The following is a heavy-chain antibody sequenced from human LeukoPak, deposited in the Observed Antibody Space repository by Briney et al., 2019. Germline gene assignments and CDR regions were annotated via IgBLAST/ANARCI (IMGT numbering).Heavy chain of an antibody. Sequence: PSGTLSLTCAVSGGSISSSNWWSWVRQPPGKGLEWIGEIYHSGSTNYNPSLKSRVTISVDTSKNQFSLKLSSVTAADTAVYYCASSRSGSSPFDYWGQGTLVTVSS. CDR2: IYHSGST. V-gene: IGHV4-4*02. J-gene: IGHJ4*02. CDR3: ASSRSGSSPFDY. CDR1: GGSISSSNW. D-gene: IGHD3-10*01.